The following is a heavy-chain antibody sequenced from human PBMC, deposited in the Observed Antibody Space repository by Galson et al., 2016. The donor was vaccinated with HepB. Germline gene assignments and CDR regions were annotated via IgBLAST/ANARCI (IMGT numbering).Heavy chain of an antibody. V-gene: IGHV3-33*03. Sequence: SLRLSCAASGFSFSTYGMHWVRQAPGKGLEWVAVIWHDGSIKYYGESVKGRFTISRDNAKNSLYQQMNSLRAEDTAVYFCARAYQYTLDYWGQGTLVTVSS. CDR3: ARAYQYTLDY. D-gene: IGHD1-1*01. CDR1: GFSFSTYG. J-gene: IGHJ4*02. CDR2: IWHDGSIK.